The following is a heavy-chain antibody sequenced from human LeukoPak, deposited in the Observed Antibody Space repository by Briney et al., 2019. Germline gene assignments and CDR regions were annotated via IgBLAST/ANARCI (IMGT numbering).Heavy chain of an antibody. CDR2: ISAYNGNT. J-gene: IGHJ5*02. Sequence: GASVKVSCKASGYTFTSYGIAWVRQAPGQGLEWMGWISAYNGNTNYAQKLQGRVTMTTDTSTSTAYMELRSLRSDDTAVYYCAIDGRVAADGTADWFDPWGQGTLVTVSS. CDR3: AIDGRVAADGTADWFDP. V-gene: IGHV1-18*04. CDR1: GYTFTSYG. D-gene: IGHD6-13*01.